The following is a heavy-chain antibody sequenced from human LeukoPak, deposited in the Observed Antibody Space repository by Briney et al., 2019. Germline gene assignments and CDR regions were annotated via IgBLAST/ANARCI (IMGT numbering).Heavy chain of an antibody. CDR3: ARDGSSWSNWLDS. V-gene: IGHV3-74*01. CDR2: IKSDGSST. J-gene: IGHJ5*01. CDR1: GFTSSSYW. Sequence: GGSLSFSCAASGFTSSSYWRQWLRQASGKVLLWVSSIKSDGSSTGYADSVKGRFTIYRDNVKNTLYRQMNSLRAEGTAVYYCARDGSSWSNWLDSWGQGTLVTVSS. D-gene: IGHD6-13*01.